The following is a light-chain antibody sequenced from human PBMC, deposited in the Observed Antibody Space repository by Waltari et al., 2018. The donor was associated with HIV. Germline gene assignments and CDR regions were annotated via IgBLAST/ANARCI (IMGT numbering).Light chain of an antibody. V-gene: IGKV1-13*02. CDR2: DAS. CDR3: QQFKTYPLT. CDR1: QGIRSA. Sequence: AIQLTQSPSSLSASVRDRVTITCRASQGIRSALAWYQQQPGKAPNLLIYDASTLESGVPSRFRGNGSGTDFTLTISSLQTEDFATYYWQQFKTYPLTFGGGTKVEIK. J-gene: IGKJ4*01.